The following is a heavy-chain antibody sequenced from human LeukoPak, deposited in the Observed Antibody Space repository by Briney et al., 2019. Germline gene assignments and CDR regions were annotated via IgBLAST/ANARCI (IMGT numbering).Heavy chain of an antibody. Sequence: GRSLRLSCAASGFTFSSYAMSWVRQAPGKGLEWVSAISGSGGSTYYADSVKGRFAISRDNSKNTLYLQMNSLRAEDTAVYYCAKAHRYYGDYDYWGQGTLVTVSS. J-gene: IGHJ4*02. CDR2: ISGSGGST. CDR3: AKAHRYYGDYDY. V-gene: IGHV3-23*01. CDR1: GFTFSSYA. D-gene: IGHD4-17*01.